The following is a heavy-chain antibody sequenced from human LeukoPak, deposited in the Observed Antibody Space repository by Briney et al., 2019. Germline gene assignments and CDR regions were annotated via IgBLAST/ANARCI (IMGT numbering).Heavy chain of an antibody. CDR1: GFTFSSYG. J-gene: IGHJ4*02. CDR3: AREDAIAGLDY. CDR2: ISYDGSNK. Sequence: GESLRLSCAASGFTFSSYGMHWVRQAPGKGLEWVAVISYDGSNKYYADSVKGRFTISRDDSKNTLYLQMNSLRAEDTAVYYCAREDAIAGLDYWGQGTLVTVSS. D-gene: IGHD6-13*01. V-gene: IGHV3-30*03.